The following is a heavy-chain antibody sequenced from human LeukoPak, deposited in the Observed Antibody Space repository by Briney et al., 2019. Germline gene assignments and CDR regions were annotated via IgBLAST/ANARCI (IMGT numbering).Heavy chain of an antibody. J-gene: IGHJ5*02. Sequence: ASVKVSCKASGYTFTGYYMHWVRQAPGQGLEWMGWINPNSGGTNYAQKFQGRVTMTRDTSISTAYMELSRLTSDDTAVYYCAREYSSGLYNRFDPWGQGALVTVSS. CDR1: GYTFTGYY. CDR2: INPNSGGT. V-gene: IGHV1-2*02. D-gene: IGHD6-19*01. CDR3: AREYSSGLYNRFDP.